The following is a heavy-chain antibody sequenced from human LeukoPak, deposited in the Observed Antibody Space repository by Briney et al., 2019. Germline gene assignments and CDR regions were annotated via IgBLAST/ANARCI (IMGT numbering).Heavy chain of an antibody. V-gene: IGHV4-61*02. CDR2: IYTSGST. CDR1: GGSISSGSYY. CDR3: ARGSGLRFLEWPYFDY. D-gene: IGHD3-3*01. Sequence: SETLSLTCSVSGGSISSGSYYWSWIRQPAGKGLEWIGRIYTSGSTNYNPSLKSRVTISVDTSKNQFSLKLSSVTAADTAVYYCARGSGLRFLEWPYFDYWGQGTLVTVSS. J-gene: IGHJ4*02.